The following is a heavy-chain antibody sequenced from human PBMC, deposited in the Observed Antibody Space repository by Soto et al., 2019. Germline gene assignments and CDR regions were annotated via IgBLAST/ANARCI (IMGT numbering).Heavy chain of an antibody. CDR2: IYWDDDK. CDR1: GFSLSTSGVG. CDR3: ALLTFKGGMDV. D-gene: IGHD3-9*01. Sequence: QITLKESGPTLVKPTQTLTLTCTFSGFSLSTSGVGVGWIRQPPGKALEWLALIYWDDDKRYSPSLKSKLTIPMDTSKDQVVLTMTNMDPMDTATYYCALLTFKGGMDVWGEGTTVTVSS. J-gene: IGHJ6*02. V-gene: IGHV2-5*02.